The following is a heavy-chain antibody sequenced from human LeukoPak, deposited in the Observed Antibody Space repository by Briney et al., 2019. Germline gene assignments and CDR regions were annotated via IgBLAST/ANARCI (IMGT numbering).Heavy chain of an antibody. V-gene: IGHV1-18*01. D-gene: IGHD2-2*01. Sequence: ASVKVSCKASGYTFTSYGISWVRQAPGQGLEWMGWISAYNGNTNYAQKLQGRVTMTTDTSTSTAYMELRSLRSDDTAVYYCARDRAGFNCSSTSCYLVSWFDPWGQGTLVTVSS. CDR2: ISAYNGNT. J-gene: IGHJ5*02. CDR1: GYTFTSYG. CDR3: ARDRAGFNCSSTSCYLVSWFDP.